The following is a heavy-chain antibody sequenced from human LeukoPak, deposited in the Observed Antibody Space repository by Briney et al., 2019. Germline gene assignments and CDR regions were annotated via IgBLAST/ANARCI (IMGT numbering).Heavy chain of an antibody. CDR3: ARQSVDIVATIYFDY. Sequence: GESLKISCKGSGYRFTSYWIGWVRQMPGKGLEWMGIIYPGDSDTRYSPSFQGQVTISADKSIRTAYLQWSSLKASDTAMYYCARQSVDIVATIYFDYWGQGTLVTVSS. J-gene: IGHJ4*02. D-gene: IGHD5-12*01. CDR1: GYRFTSYW. CDR2: IYPGDSDT. V-gene: IGHV5-51*01.